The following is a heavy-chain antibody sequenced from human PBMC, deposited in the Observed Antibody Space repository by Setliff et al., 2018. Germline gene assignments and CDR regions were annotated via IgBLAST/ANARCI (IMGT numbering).Heavy chain of an antibody. CDR2: IYYSGST. D-gene: IGHD2-8*02. V-gene: IGHV4-38-2*02. CDR3: TVYNTGSSKDHY. CDR1: GYSISSGYY. J-gene: IGHJ4*02. Sequence: SETLSLTCTVSGYSISSGYYWGWIRQPPGKGLEWIGSIYYSGSTYYNSSLKSRVTISVDTSKNQFSLKLSSVTAADTALYYCTVYNTGSSKDHYWGQGTPVTVSS.